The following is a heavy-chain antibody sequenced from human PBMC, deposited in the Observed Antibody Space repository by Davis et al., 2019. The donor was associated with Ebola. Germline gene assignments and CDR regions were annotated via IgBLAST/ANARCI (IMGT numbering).Heavy chain of an antibody. CDR2: IYPDDSDT. Sequence: GESLMIPCKGPGYSFTNYWIGWVRQMPGKGLEWMGIIYPDDSDTRYSPSFEGQVTISADKSINTAYLPWGSLKASDTAMYYCARPDNIGYYFDYWGQGTLVTVSS. V-gene: IGHV5-51*01. D-gene: IGHD6-13*01. J-gene: IGHJ4*02. CDR3: ARPDNIGYYFDY. CDR1: GYSFTNYW.